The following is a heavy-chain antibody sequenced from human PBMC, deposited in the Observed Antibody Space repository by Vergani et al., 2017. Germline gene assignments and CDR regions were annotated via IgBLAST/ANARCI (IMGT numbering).Heavy chain of an antibody. CDR3: ARGWRFLGD. D-gene: IGHD3-3*01. CDR2: IYYSGST. J-gene: IGHJ4*02. V-gene: IGHV4-39*01. Sequence: QLQLQESGPGLVKPSETLSLTCTVSGGSIYSSTYYWGWIRQPPGKGLEWIGNIYYSGSTYYNPSLKSRVTISVDTSKNQFSLKLSSVTAADTAVYYCARGWRFLGDWGQGTLVTVSS. CDR1: GGSIYSSTYY.